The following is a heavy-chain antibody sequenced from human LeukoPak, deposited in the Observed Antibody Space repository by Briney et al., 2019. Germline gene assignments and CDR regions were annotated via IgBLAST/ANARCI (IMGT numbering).Heavy chain of an antibody. CDR1: AFTFSDNY. V-gene: IGHV3-11*01. CDR2: ISSSGSTI. J-gene: IGHJ4*02. D-gene: IGHD6-13*01. Sequence: AGTLRFSGAASAFTFSDNYRSRIRQAPGQGLKWVSYISSSGSTIYYADSVKGRFTISRDNAKNSLYLQMNSLRAEDTAVYYCARGRKQLGDFDYWGQGPLVTVSS. CDR3: ARGRKQLGDFDY.